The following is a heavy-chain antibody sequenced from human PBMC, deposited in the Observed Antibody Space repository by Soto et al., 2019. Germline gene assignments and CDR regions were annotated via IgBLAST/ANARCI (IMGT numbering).Heavy chain of an antibody. CDR2: ISSSSSYI. J-gene: IGHJ6*02. V-gene: IGHV3-21*01. CDR3: ARDYCSSTSCRYYYYYGMDV. Sequence: GSLRLSCAASGFTFSSYSMNWVRQAPGKGLEWVSSISSSSSYIYYADSVKGRFTISRDNAKNSLYLQMTSLRAEDTAVYYCARDYCSSTSCRYYYYYGMDVWGQGTTVTVSS. D-gene: IGHD2-2*01. CDR1: GFTFSSYS.